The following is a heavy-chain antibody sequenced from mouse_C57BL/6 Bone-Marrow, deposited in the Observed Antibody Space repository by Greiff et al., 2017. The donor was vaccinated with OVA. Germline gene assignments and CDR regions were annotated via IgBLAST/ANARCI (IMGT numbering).Heavy chain of an antibody. D-gene: IGHD3-2*02. CDR3: ARDSSGFYYFDY. CDR1: GFTFSSYA. J-gene: IGHJ2*01. Sequence: EVQLVESGGGLVKPGGSLKLSCAASGFTFSSYAMSWVRQTPEKRLEWVATISDGGSYTYYPDNVKGRFTISRDNAKNNLYLQMSHLKSEDTAMYYCARDSSGFYYFDYWGQGTTLTVSS. V-gene: IGHV5-4*01. CDR2: ISDGGSYT.